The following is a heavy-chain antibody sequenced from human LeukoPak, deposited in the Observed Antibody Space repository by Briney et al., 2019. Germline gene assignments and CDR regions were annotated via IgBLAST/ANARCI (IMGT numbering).Heavy chain of an antibody. CDR2: ISDSGTTI. CDR3: ARTMLVDGDAFDP. J-gene: IGHJ5*02. Sequence: PGGSLRLSCAASGFTFSDYYMSWIRQAPGKGLEWVSYISDSGTTIYYADSVKGRFTISRDNAKNSLYLQMDSPRAEDTAVYYCARTMLVDGDAFDPWGQGTLVTVSS. V-gene: IGHV3-11*01. D-gene: IGHD4-17*01. CDR1: GFTFSDYY.